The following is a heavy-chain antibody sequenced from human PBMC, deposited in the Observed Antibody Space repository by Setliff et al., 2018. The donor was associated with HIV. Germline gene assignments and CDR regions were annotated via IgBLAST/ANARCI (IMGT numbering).Heavy chain of an antibody. J-gene: IGHJ5*02. CDR1: GDSMNSVSYS. CDR2: VYARGSA. D-gene: IGHD3-3*01. Sequence: SETLSLTCTVSGDSMNSVSYSWAWLRQSAGKGPEWIGHVYARGSANYNPSLTSRVTISMVPSKNQFSLDLSSVTAADTAKYYCARAKTIGVSAVFFDPWGQGRPVTVSS. V-gene: IGHV4-61*09. CDR3: ARAKTIGVSAVFFDP.